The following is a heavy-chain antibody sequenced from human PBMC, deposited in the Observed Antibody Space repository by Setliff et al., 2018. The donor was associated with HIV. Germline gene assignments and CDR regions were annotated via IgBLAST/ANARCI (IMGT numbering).Heavy chain of an antibody. V-gene: IGHV1-46*01. J-gene: IGHJ4*02. CDR2: INPSGGST. CDR1: GYTFTSYY. D-gene: IGHD3-22*01. Sequence: GASVKVSCKASGYTFTSYYMHWVRQAPGQGLEWMGIINPSGGSTSYAQKFQGRVTMTRDTSTSTVYMGLSSLRSEDTAVYYCARVEYYYDSSGYYYDYWGQGTLVTVSS. CDR3: ARVEYYYDSSGYYYDY.